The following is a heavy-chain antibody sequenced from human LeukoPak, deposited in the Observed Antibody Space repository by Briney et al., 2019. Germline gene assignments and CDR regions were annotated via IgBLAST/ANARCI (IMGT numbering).Heavy chain of an antibody. V-gene: IGHV3-7*01. Sequence: GGSLRLSCVASGFTFSSYWMSWVRQAPGKELEWVANIKQDGSEKYYVDSVKGRFTISRDNAKNSLYLQMNSLRAEDTAVYSCAREGESSGYYIDYWGQGILVTVSS. D-gene: IGHD3-22*01. J-gene: IGHJ4*02. CDR3: AREGESSGYYIDY. CDR2: IKQDGSEK. CDR1: GFTFSSYW.